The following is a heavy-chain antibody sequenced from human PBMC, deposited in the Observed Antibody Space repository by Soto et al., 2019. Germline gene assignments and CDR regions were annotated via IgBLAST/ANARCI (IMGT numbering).Heavy chain of an antibody. V-gene: IGHV1-58*01. D-gene: IGHD4-17*01. CDR1: GFTFTSYA. J-gene: IGHJ3*02. Sequence: QLQLLQSGPEVKKPGTSVRVSCKTSGFTFTSYAVQWVRQTRGQRLEWLGWIVVGSNSTNYAPAFRERVTITRDMSTRTDDMELYTLTFDATAVYYCAARLRLGGLDIWGRGTMVTVSA. CDR2: IVVGSNST. CDR3: AARLRLGGLDI.